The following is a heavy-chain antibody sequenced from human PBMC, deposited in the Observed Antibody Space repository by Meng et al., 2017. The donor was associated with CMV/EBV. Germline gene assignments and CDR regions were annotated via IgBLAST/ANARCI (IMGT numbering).Heavy chain of an antibody. CDR2: IRYDGSNK. CDR3: ARALRFLEFSTLGYYYGMDV. CDR1: GFTFSSYG. Sequence: GESLKISCAASGFTFSSYGMHWVRQAPGKGLEWVAFIRYDGSNKYYADSVKGRFTISRDNSKNTLYLQMNSLRAEDTAVYYCARALRFLEFSTLGYYYGMDVWGQGTTVTVSS. D-gene: IGHD3-3*01. J-gene: IGHJ6*02. V-gene: IGHV3-30*02.